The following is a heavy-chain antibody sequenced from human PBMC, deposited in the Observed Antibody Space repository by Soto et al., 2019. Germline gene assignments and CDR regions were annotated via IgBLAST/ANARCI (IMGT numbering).Heavy chain of an antibody. Sequence: QVQLVQSGAEVKKPGASVKVSCKASGYTFTSYGISWVRQAPGQGLEWMGWISAYNSNTNYAQKLQGRVTMTTDTSTSTAYMELRSLRSDDTAVYYCARVSYCSSTSCTDVDYYYGMDVWGQGTTVTVSS. CDR3: ARVSYCSSTSCTDVDYYYGMDV. V-gene: IGHV1-18*01. D-gene: IGHD2-2*01. CDR1: GYTFTSYG. J-gene: IGHJ6*02. CDR2: ISAYNSNT.